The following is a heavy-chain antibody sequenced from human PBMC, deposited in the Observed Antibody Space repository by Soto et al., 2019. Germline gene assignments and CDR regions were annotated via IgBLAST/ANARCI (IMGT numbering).Heavy chain of an antibody. J-gene: IGHJ6*02. CDR3: ARMDVVVPAAIWYYGMDV. D-gene: IGHD2-2*01. V-gene: IGHV4-59*01. CDR2: IYYSGST. CDR1: GGSISSYY. Sequence: SETLSLTCTVSGGSISSYYWSWIRQPPGKGLEWIGYIYYSGSTNYNPSLKSRVTISVDTSKNQFSLKLSPVTAADTAVYYCARMDVVVPAAIWYYGMDVWGQGTTVTVSS.